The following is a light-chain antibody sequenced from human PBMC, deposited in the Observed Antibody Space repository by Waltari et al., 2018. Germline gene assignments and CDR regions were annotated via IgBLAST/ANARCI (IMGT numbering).Light chain of an antibody. CDR2: EAS. J-gene: IGKJ1*01. CDR1: RSISSW. V-gene: IGKV1-5*03. CDR3: QQYNDYSGT. Sequence: DIQMTQSPSTLSASVGDRVTITCRASRSISSWLAWYQQKPGKAPKLLIYEASSLESGVPSRFSGGGYGTEFTLTISSLQPDDLATYYCQQYNDYSGTFGRGTKVEIK.